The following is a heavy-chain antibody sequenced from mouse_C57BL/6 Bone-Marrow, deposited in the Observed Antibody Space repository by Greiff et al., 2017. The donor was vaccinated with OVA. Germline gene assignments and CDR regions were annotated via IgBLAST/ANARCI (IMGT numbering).Heavy chain of an antibody. CDR2: ISSGSSTI. J-gene: IGHJ2*01. V-gene: IGHV5-17*01. Sequence: EVHLVESGGGLVKPGGSLKLSCAASGFTFSDYGMHWVRQAPEKGLEWVAYISSGSSTIYYSDPVNGRFTISGDNAKNTLFLQMTSLRSEDTAMYYCARTTVVAFDYWGQGTTLTVSS. D-gene: IGHD1-1*01. CDR3: ARTTVVAFDY. CDR1: GFTFSDYG.